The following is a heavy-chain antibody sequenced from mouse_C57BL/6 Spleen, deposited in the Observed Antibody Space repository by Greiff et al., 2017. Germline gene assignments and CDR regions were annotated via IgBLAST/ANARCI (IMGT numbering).Heavy chain of an antibody. CDR3: ARGFTTVVADAMDY. V-gene: IGHV14-3*01. J-gene: IGHJ4*01. CDR2: IDPANGNT. Sequence: VQLQQSVAELVRPGASVKLSCTASGFNIKNTYMHWVKQRPEQGLEWIGRIDPANGNTKYAPKFRGKATITADASSNTAYLQLRSLTSEYTAIYYCARGFTTVVADAMDYWGQGTSVTVSS. D-gene: IGHD1-1*01. CDR1: GFNIKNTY.